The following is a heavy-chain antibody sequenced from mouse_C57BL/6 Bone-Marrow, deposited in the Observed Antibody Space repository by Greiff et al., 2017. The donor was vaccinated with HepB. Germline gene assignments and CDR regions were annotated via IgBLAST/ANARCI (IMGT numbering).Heavy chain of an antibody. CDR1: GYTFTSYW. V-gene: IGHV1-72*01. CDR2: IDPNSGGT. J-gene: IGHJ4*01. Sequence: VQLQQPGAELVKPGASVKLSCKASGYTFTSYWMHWVKQRPGRGLEWIGMIDPNSGGTKYNEKFKSKATLTVDTPSSTAYMQLSSLTSEDSAVYYCAGNYYGNAMDYWGQGTSVTVSS. CDR3: AGNYYGNAMDY. D-gene: IGHD1-1*01.